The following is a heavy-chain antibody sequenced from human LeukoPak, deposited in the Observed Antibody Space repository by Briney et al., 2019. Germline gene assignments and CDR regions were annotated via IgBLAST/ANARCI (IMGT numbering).Heavy chain of an antibody. Sequence: PGRYLRLSCAASGFTFSSYGMHWVRQAPGKGLEWVAVISYDGSNKYYADSVKGRFTISRDNSKNTLYLQMNSLRAEDTAVYYCAKEDRMVRGVIDYWGQGTLVTVSS. CDR3: AKEDRMVRGVIDY. D-gene: IGHD3-10*01. V-gene: IGHV3-30*18. CDR1: GFTFSSYG. CDR2: ISYDGSNK. J-gene: IGHJ4*02.